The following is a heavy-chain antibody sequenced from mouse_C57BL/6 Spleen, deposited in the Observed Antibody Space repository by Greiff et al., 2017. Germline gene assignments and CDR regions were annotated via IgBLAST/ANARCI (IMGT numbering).Heavy chain of an antibody. CDR3: ALITTVVATN. CDR2: INPNNGGT. Sequence: EVMLVESGPELVKPGASVKMSCKASGYTFTDYNMHWVKQSHGKSLEWIGYINPNNGGTSYNQKFKGKATLTVNKSSSTAYMELRSLTSEDSAVYYCALITTVVATNWGQGTTLTVSS. J-gene: IGHJ2*01. V-gene: IGHV1-22*01. CDR1: GYTFTDYN. D-gene: IGHD1-1*01.